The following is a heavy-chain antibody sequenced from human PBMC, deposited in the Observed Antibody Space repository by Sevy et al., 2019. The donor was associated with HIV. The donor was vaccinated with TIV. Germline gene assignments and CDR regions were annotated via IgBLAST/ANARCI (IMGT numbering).Heavy chain of an antibody. D-gene: IGHD3-10*01. J-gene: IGHJ5*02. Sequence: SETLSLTCTVSGGSISSYYWSWIRQPPGKGLEWIGYIYYSGSTNYNPSLKSRVTISVDTSKNQFSLKLSSVTAADTAVYYCARAGITMVRRVLFDPWGQGTLVTVSS. CDR3: ARAGITMVRRVLFDP. CDR1: GGSISSYY. V-gene: IGHV4-59*01. CDR2: IYYSGST.